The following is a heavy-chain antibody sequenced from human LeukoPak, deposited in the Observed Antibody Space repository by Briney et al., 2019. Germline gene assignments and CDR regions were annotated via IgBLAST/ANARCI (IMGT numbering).Heavy chain of an antibody. J-gene: IGHJ5*02. CDR3: ARVSIRPGIAADGKEGFDP. D-gene: IGHD6-13*01. CDR2: IYTSGST. V-gene: IGHV4-4*07. CDR1: GGSISSYY. Sequence: SETLSLTCTVSGGSISSYYWSWIRQPAGKGLEWIGRIYTSGSTNYNPSLKSRVTMSVDTSKNQFSLKLSSVTAADTAVYYCARVSIRPGIAADGKEGFDPWGQGTLVTVSS.